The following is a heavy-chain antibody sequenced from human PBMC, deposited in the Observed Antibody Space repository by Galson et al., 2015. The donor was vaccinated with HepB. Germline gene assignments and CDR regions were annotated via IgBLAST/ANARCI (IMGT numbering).Heavy chain of an antibody. Sequence: SLRLSCAASGFTFSNAWMNWVRQAPGKGLEWVGRIKSKTDGGTTDYAAPVKGRFTISRDDSKNTLYLQMNSLKTEDTAVYYCTTLVGATVGQTPPKNSWGQGTLVTVSS. CDR3: TTLVGATVGQTPPKNS. CDR2: IKSKTDGGTT. D-gene: IGHD1-26*01. V-gene: IGHV3-15*07. CDR1: GFTFSNAW. J-gene: IGHJ4*02.